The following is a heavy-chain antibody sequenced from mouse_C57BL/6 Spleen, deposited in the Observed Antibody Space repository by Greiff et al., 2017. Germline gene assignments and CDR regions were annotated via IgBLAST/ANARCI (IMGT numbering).Heavy chain of an antibody. D-gene: IGHD2-3*01. CDR3: ARYYDGYGGFDY. J-gene: IGHJ2*01. CDR1: GYAFSSYW. CDR2: IYPGDGDT. Sequence: VKLQQSGAELVKPGASVKISCKASGYAFSSYWMNWVKQRPGKGLEWIGQIYPGDGDTNYNGKFKGKATLTADKSSSTAYMQLSSLTSEDSAVYFCARYYDGYGGFDYWGQGTTLTVSS. V-gene: IGHV1-80*01.